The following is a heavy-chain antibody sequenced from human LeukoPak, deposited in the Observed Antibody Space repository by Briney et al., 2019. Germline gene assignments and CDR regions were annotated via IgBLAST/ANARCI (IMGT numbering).Heavy chain of an antibody. CDR3: AKGGGYSYGYLWYFVL. J-gene: IGHJ2*01. CDR2: IWYDGSNK. Sequence: GGSLRLSCAASGFTFSSYGMHWVRQAPGKGLEWVAVIWYDGSNKYYADSVKGRFTISRDNSKNTLYLQMNSLRAEDTAVYYRAKGGGYSYGYLWYFVLWGRGTLVTVSS. D-gene: IGHD5-18*01. CDR1: GFTFSSYG. V-gene: IGHV3-33*06.